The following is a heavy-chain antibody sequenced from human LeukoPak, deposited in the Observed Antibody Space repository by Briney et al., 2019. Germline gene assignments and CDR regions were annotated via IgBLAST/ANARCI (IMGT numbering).Heavy chain of an antibody. CDR3: ARGPEEAYYYSYMDV. CDR1: GGTFSSYA. Sequence: SVKVSCKASGGTFSSYAITWVRQAPGQGLEWMGGIIPIFGIANYAQKFQGRVTITTDESTTTTYMELSSLRSEDTAVYYCARGPEEAYYYSYMDVWGKGTTVTVSS. D-gene: IGHD1-14*01. J-gene: IGHJ6*03. V-gene: IGHV1-69*05. CDR2: IIPIFGIA.